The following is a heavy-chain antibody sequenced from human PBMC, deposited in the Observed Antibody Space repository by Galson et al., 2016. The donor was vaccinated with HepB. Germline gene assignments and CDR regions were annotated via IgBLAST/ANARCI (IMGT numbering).Heavy chain of an antibody. CDR1: GGSISSGAYY. CDR3: ARRNNDAAFDI. D-gene: IGHD1/OR15-1a*01. CDR2: IYYSGST. V-gene: IGHV4-30-4*08. Sequence: TLSLTCTVSGGSISSGAYYWSWIRQPPGKGLEWTGHIYYSGSTYYKPSLKSRVTISVDTSKNQFSLKLSSVTAADTAVYYCARRNNDAAFDIWGQGTMVTVSS. J-gene: IGHJ3*02.